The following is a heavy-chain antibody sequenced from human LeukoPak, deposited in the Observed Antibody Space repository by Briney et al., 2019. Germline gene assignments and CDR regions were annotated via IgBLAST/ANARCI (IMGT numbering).Heavy chain of an antibody. V-gene: IGHV3-23*01. CDR2: ISGSGGST. J-gene: IGHJ4*02. Sequence: PGGSLRLSCAASGFTFSSYAMSWVRQAPGKGLEWVSAISGSGGSTYYADSVKGRFTISRDNSKNTLYLQMNSLRAEDTAVYYCAKDTYDFWSGYFPVYYFDYWSQGTLVTVSS. CDR3: AKDTYDFWSGYFPVYYFDY. CDR1: GFTFSSYA. D-gene: IGHD3-3*01.